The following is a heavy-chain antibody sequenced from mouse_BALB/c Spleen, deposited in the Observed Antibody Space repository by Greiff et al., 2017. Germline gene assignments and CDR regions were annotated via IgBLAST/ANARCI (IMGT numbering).Heavy chain of an antibody. V-gene: IGHV5-6-4*01. J-gene: IGHJ2*01. CDR2: ISSGGSYT. D-gene: IGHD1-1*01. CDR1: GFTFSSYT. Sequence: EVQGVESGGGLVKPGGSLKLSCAASGFTFSSYTMSWVRQTPEKRLEWVATISSGGSYTYYPDSVKGRFTISRDNAKNTLYLQMSSLKSEDTAMYYCTRDTTVVGSFDYWGQGTTLTVSS. CDR3: TRDTTVVGSFDY.